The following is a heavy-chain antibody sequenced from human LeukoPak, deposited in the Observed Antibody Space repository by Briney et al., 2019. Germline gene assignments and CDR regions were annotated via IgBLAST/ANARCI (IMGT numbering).Heavy chain of an antibody. Sequence: GGSLRLSCAASGFSVSTYEMNWVRQAPGKGLEWVSYISSSGSIMYSADSVKGRFTISRDNAKNSLFLQMNSLRVEDTAIYYCSVQYSSSSIVDFWGQGALVTVSS. D-gene: IGHD6-6*01. CDR3: SVQYSSSSIVDF. CDR1: GFSVSTYE. V-gene: IGHV3-48*03. J-gene: IGHJ4*02. CDR2: ISSSGSIM.